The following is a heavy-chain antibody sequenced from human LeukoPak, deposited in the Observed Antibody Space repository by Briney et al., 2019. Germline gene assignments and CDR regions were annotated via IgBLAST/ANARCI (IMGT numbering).Heavy chain of an antibody. D-gene: IGHD3-22*01. CDR2: ITPIFGTA. J-gene: IGHJ3*02. Sequence: ASVKVSCKASGGTFSSYAISWVRQAPGQGLEWMGGITPIFGTANYAQKFQGRVTITAGESTSTAYMELSSLRSEDTAVYYCAVYYYDSSGYSRGAFDIWGQGTMVTVSS. CDR3: AVYYYDSSGYSRGAFDI. V-gene: IGHV1-69*13. CDR1: GGTFSSYA.